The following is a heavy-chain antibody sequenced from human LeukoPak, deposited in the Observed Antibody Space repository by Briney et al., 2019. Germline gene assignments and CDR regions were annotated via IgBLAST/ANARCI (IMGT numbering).Heavy chain of an antibody. J-gene: IGHJ1*01. CDR3: AKQYSSDWNGVAEYFQH. CDR2: ITSDSKSI. Sequence: GGSLRLSCAASGFTFSTNCMNWVRQAPGKGLEWVSYITSDSKSISYADSVKGRFIISRDNAKDTLYLQMNSLRAEDTAVYFCAKQYSSDWNGVAEYFQHWGQGTLLTVSS. CDR1: GFTFSTNC. D-gene: IGHD6-19*01. V-gene: IGHV3-48*01.